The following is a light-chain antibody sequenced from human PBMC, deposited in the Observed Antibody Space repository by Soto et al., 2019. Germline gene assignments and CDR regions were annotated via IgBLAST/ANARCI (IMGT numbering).Light chain of an antibody. CDR1: GTDVGQYNY. CDR3: SSYGGFNNVL. CDR2: HVS. V-gene: IGLV2-8*01. J-gene: IGLJ2*01. Sequence: QSALTQPPSAYGSPGQSVTISCTGAGTDVGQYNYVSWYQQHPGKAPKLLIHHVSRRPSGVPARFSGSKSGNTASLTVSGLQTEDEADYYCSSYGGFNNVLFGGGTKLTVL.